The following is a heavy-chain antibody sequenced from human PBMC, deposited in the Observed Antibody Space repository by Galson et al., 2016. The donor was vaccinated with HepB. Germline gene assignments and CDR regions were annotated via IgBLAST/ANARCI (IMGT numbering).Heavy chain of an antibody. CDR1: GDSISSSSYF. D-gene: IGHD6-13*01. V-gene: IGHV4-39*01. J-gene: IGHJ6*03. Sequence: ETLSLTCIVSGDSISSSSYFWGWIRQPPGKGLEWIGTIYYRGSTSYNPSLQRRVTISVDTSRNQFSLKLNSVTATDTAVYYCARLRGIWGSSWYGGDMDVWGKGTTVTVSS. CDR3: ARLRGIWGSSWYGGDMDV. CDR2: IYYRGST.